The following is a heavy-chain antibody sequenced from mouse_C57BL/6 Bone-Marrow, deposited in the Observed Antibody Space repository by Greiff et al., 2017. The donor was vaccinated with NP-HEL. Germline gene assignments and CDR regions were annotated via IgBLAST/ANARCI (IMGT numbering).Heavy chain of an antibody. V-gene: IGHV5-17*01. CDR2: ISSGSSTI. CDR1: GFTFSDYG. Sequence: DVQLVESGGGLVKPGGSLKLSCAASGFTFSDYGMHWVRQAPEKGLEWVAYISSGSSTIYYADTVKGRFTISRDNAKNTLFLQMTSLRSEDTALYYCAPLFFDDWGQGTTLTVSS. J-gene: IGHJ2*01. CDR3: APLFFDD.